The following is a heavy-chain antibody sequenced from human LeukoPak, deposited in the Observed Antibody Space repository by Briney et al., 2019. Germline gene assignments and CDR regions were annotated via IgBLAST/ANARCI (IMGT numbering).Heavy chain of an antibody. D-gene: IGHD3-10*01. V-gene: IGHV1-2*02. J-gene: IGHJ6*02. Sequence: ASVKVSCKASGYTFTGYYMHWVRQAPGQGLEWMGWINPNSGGTNYAQKFQGRVTMTRDTSISTAYMELSRLRSDDTAVYYCARDQITMVRGVTNYYGMDVWGQGTTVTVSS. CDR1: GYTFTGYY. CDR2: INPNSGGT. CDR3: ARDQITMVRGVTNYYGMDV.